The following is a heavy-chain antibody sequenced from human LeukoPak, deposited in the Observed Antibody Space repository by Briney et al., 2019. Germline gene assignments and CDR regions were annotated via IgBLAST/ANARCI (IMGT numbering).Heavy chain of an antibody. D-gene: IGHD2-15*01. CDR3: TSFKFFGGFDY. V-gene: IGHV3-73*01. J-gene: IGHJ4*02. CDR2: IRSKANSYAT. Sequence: GGSLRLSCAASGFTFIGSAMHWVRQASGKGLEGVGRIRSKANSYATAYAASVKSRFTISRDDSKNTAYLQMNSLKTEDTAVYYCTSFKFFGGFDYWGQGTLVTVSS. CDR1: GFTFIGSA.